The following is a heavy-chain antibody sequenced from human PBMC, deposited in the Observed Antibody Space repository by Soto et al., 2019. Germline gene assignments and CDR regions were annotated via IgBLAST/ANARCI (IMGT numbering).Heavy chain of an antibody. CDR2: FDPEDGET. Sequence: ASVKVSCKVSGYTLTELSMHWVRQAPGKGLEWMGSFDPEDGETIYAQKFQGRVTLTEDTSTDTAYMELSSLRSEDTAVYYCATFRREVYWAVAASPSLDFWGQGTLVTVSS. CDR3: ATFRREVYWAVAASPSLDF. CDR1: GYTLTELS. J-gene: IGHJ4*02. V-gene: IGHV1-24*01. D-gene: IGHD2-15*01.